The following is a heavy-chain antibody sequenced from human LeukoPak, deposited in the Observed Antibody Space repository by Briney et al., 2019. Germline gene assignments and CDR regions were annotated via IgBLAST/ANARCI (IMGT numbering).Heavy chain of an antibody. D-gene: IGHD4-11*01. Sequence: XSVKVSCKASGYTFTSYDINWVRQATGQGLEWMGWMNPNSGNTGYAQKFQGRVTITRNTSISTAYMELSSLRSEDTAVYYCARAHSKPANYYYYMDVWGKGTTVTVSS. CDR1: GYTFTSYD. J-gene: IGHJ6*03. CDR2: MNPNSGNT. V-gene: IGHV1-8*03. CDR3: ARAHSKPANYYYYMDV.